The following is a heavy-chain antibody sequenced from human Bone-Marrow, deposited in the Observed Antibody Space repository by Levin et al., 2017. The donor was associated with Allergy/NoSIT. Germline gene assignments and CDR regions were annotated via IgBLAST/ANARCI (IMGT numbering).Heavy chain of an antibody. CDR3: AKDIAAAGGGYYNDGMDG. Sequence: SCAASGFTFDDYAMHWVRQAPGKGLEWVSGISWNSGSIGYADPVKGRFTISRDNAKNSLYLQMNSLRAEDTALYYCAKDIAAAGGGYYNDGMDGWGQGTTVTVSS. CDR1: GFTFDDYA. CDR2: ISWNSGSI. V-gene: IGHV3-9*01. D-gene: IGHD6-13*01. J-gene: IGHJ6*02.